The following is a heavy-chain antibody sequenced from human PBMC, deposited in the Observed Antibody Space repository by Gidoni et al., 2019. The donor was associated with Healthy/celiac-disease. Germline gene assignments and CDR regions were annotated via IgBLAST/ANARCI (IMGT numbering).Heavy chain of an antibody. CDR3: ARRSYYYDSSGYSYYFDY. CDR2: IYYSGST. D-gene: IGHD3-22*01. CDR1: GGSISTGGYY. J-gene: IGHJ4*02. Sequence: QVQLQESGPGLVKPSQTLSLTCTVSGGSISTGGYYWRWIRQHPGKGLEWIGYIYYSGSTYYNPSLKSRVTISVDTSKNQFSLKLSSVTAADTAVYYCARRSYYYDSSGYSYYFDYWGQGTLVTVSS. V-gene: IGHV4-31*03.